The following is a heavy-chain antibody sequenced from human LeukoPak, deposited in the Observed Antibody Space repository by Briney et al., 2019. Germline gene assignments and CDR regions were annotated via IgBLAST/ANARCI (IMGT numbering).Heavy chain of an antibody. J-gene: IGHJ4*02. CDR3: ARHAVYAGSGWAFDY. CDR2: IYYTGSGST. CDR1: GGSISPYY. Sequence: SGTLSLTCAVSGGSISPYYWSWIRQPPGKGLEWIGYIYYTGSGSTSHNPSLKSRVTISVDTSKNQFSLNLNSVTAADTAVYYCARHAVYAGSGWAFDYWGQGTLVTVFS. V-gene: IGHV4-59*08. D-gene: IGHD6-19*01.